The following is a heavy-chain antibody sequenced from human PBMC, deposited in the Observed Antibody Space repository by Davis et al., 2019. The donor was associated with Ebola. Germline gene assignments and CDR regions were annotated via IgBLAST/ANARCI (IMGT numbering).Heavy chain of an antibody. V-gene: IGHV3-7*03. Sequence: ESLKISCAASGFIFNSYWMTWVRQAPGKGLEWVANINPDAREINYVDSVRGRFTISRDNGKNSLYLQMNSLRVDDTAVYYCATVRYDLGQAYWGQGTLVTVSS. CDR1: GFIFNSYW. D-gene: IGHD3-10*02. J-gene: IGHJ4*02. CDR2: INPDAREI. CDR3: ATVRYDLGQAY.